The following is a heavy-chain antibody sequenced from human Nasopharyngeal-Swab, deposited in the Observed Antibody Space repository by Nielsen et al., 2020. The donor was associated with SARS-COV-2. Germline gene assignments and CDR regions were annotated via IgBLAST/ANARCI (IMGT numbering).Heavy chain of an antibody. CDR3: ARFPGTSGWYHFDY. Sequence: SETLSLTCTVSGGSVSSGSYYWSWIRQPPGKGLEWIGYIYYSGSTNYNPSLKSRVTISVDTSKKQFSLKLSSVTAADTAVYYCARFPGTSGWYHFDYWGQGILVTVSS. CDR1: GGSVSSGSYY. CDR2: IYYSGST. D-gene: IGHD6-19*01. J-gene: IGHJ4*02. V-gene: IGHV4-61*01.